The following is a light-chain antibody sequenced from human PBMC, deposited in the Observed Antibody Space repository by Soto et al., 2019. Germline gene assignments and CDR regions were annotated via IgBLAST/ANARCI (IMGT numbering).Light chain of an antibody. CDR2: DAS. V-gene: IGKV1-5*01. Sequence: TQRTQSPSTLSASIGGSVTTTWRASQNSRNWFACYQQKPGKAPSPLIYDASFLNRRVPARFSGSGSGTEFTLTISSLQPDDFATYYRQQYSTYSTFGQGTRLEIK. J-gene: IGKJ5*01. CDR1: QNSRNW. CDR3: QQYSTYST.